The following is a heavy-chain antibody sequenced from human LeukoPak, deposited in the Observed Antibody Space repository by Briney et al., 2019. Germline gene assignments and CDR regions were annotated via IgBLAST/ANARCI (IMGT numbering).Heavy chain of an antibody. CDR3: ARAYYDSSGYYYGKLNFDY. J-gene: IGHJ4*02. Sequence: ASVKVSCKASGYAFTGYYMHWVRQAPGQGLEWMGWINPNSGGTNYAQKFQGRVTITRDTSASTAYMELSSLRSEDTAVYYCARAYYDSSGYYYGKLNFDYWGQGTLVTVSS. CDR2: INPNSGGT. D-gene: IGHD3-22*01. V-gene: IGHV1-2*02. CDR1: GYAFTGYY.